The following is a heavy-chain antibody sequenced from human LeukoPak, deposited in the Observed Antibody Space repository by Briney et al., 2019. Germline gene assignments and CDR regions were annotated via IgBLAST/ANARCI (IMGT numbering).Heavy chain of an antibody. CDR1: GYTFTSYG. CDR3: AKDLVSRRRLGSSEKVDY. V-gene: IGHV1-18*01. CDR2: ISAYNGNT. Sequence: ASVKVSCKASGYTFTSYGISWVRQAPGQGLEWMGWISAYNGNTNYAQKLQGRVTMTTDTSTSAAYMELRSLRSDDTAVYYCAKDLVSRRRLGSSEKVDYWGRGTLVTVSS. J-gene: IGHJ4*02. D-gene: IGHD3-16*01.